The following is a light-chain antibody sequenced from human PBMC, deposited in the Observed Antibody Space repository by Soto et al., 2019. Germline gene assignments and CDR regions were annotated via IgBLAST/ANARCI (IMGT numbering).Light chain of an antibody. CDR2: AAS. V-gene: IGKV1-39*01. CDR1: QSISSY. Sequence: IQVNQSPSSLSASVGDRVTITCRASQSISSYLNWYQQKPGKAPKLLIYAASSLQSGVPSRFSGSGSGTDFTLTISNLQPEDFATYYCQQSYSTPITVGQGTRLEI. J-gene: IGKJ5*01. CDR3: QQSYSTPIT.